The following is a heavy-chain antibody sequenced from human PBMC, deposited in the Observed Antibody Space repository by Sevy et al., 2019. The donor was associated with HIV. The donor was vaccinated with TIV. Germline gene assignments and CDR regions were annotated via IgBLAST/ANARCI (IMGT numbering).Heavy chain of an antibody. CDR1: GYTLTELS. CDR2: FDPEDGET. V-gene: IGHV1-24*01. J-gene: IGHJ6*02. D-gene: IGHD3-22*01. CDR3: ATEDITMIPYGLDV. Sequence: ASVKVSCKVSGYTLTELSMHWVRQPPGKGLEWMGRFDPEDGETIYAQKFLGRLTMTEDTSTDTAYMYLSSLRSEDTAVYYCATEDITMIPYGLDVWGQGTTVTVSS.